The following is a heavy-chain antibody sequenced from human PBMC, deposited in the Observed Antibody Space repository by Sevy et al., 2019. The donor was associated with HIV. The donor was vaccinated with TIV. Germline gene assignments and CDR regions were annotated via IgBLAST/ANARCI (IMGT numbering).Heavy chain of an antibody. CDR1: GFTFSSYS. Sequence: GGSLRLSCAASGFTFSSYSMNWVRQAPGKRLEWVSYISSSSSTIYYADSVKGRFTISRDNAKNSLYLQMNSLRAEDTAVYYCARDPPGRGFREWVVGYWGQGTLVTVSS. V-gene: IGHV3-48*01. CDR2: ISSSSSTI. CDR3: ARDPPGRGFREWVVGY. D-gene: IGHD3-10*01. J-gene: IGHJ4*02.